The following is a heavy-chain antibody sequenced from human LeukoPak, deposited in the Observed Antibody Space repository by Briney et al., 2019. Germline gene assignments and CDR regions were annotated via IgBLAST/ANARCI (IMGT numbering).Heavy chain of an antibody. J-gene: IGHJ4*02. CDR1: GYTFTSYG. D-gene: IGHD4-17*01. CDR2: ISAYNGNT. Sequence: ASVKVSCKASGYTFTSYGISWVRQAPGQGLEWMGWISAYNGNTNYAQKLQGRVTISVDTSKNQFSLKLSSVTAADTAVYYCARHDPKDYDFDYWGQGTLVTVSS. V-gene: IGHV1-18*01. CDR3: ARHDPKDYDFDY.